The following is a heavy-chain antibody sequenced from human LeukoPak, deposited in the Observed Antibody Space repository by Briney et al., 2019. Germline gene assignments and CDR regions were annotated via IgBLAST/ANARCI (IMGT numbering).Heavy chain of an antibody. J-gene: IGHJ4*02. D-gene: IGHD3-10*01. CDR3: AKLAPRGVRGVTYFDY. CDR1: GFTFSSYG. CDR2: IRYDGSNK. Sequence: PGGSLRLSCAASGFTFSSYGMHWVRQAPGKGLEWVAFIRYDGSNKYYADSVKGRFTISRDNSKNTLYLQMNSRRAEDTAVYYCAKLAPRGVRGVTYFDYWGQGTLVTVSS. V-gene: IGHV3-30*02.